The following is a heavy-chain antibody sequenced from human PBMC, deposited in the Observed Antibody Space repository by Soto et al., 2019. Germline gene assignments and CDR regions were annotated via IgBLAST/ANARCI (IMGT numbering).Heavy chain of an antibody. CDR3: ARRGPGTYFDY. D-gene: IGHD6-13*01. V-gene: IGHV1-69*13. CDR1: GGTFDNYA. Sequence: SVKVSCKASGGTFDNYAITWLRQAPGQGLEWMAGIIPMLDSANYAEKFQDRVTITADESTSTAYMEVSSLRTEDTAVYYCARRGPGTYFDYWGQGTLVTVSS. CDR2: IIPMLDSA. J-gene: IGHJ4*02.